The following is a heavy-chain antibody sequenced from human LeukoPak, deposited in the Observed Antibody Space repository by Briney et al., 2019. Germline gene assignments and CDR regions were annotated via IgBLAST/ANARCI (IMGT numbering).Heavy chain of an antibody. V-gene: IGHV3-21*01. CDR3: ARDKGDAFDI. J-gene: IGHJ3*02. CDR2: ISSSSSYI. Sequence: GGSLRLSCAASGFTFSSYSMNWVRQAPGEGLEWVSSISSSSSYIYYADSVKGRFTISRDNAKNSLYLQMNSLRAEDTAVYYCARDKGDAFDIWGQGTMVTVSS. CDR1: GFTFSSYS.